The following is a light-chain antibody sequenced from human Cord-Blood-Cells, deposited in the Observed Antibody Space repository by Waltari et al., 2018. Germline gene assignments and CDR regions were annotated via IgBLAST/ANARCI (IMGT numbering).Light chain of an antibody. V-gene: IGKV3-20*01. Sequence: IVLTQSPGTLSLSPGERATLSCRASQSVSISYLAWYQQKPGQAPRLLIYGASSRATGMPDRFSGSGSGTDFTLTISRLEPEDFAVYYCQQYGSSPLSFGQGTKVEI. CDR2: GAS. CDR1: QSVSISY. CDR3: QQYGSSPLS. J-gene: IGKJ1*01.